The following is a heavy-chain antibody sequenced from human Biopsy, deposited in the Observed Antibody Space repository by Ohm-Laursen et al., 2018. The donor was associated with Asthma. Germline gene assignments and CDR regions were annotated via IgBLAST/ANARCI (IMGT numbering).Heavy chain of an antibody. V-gene: IGHV4-39*01. CDR3: VRGSSSWHHGPFHYYYGLDV. CDR2: IYYSGTT. D-gene: IGHD6-13*01. CDR1: SGSGGYMRSGNYY. J-gene: IGHJ6*02. Sequence: SETLSLTCSLSSGSGGYMRSGNYYWGWIRQPPGKGLEWIGRIYYSGTTYYNPSFGSRVTVSAATSKNQFSLKLTSVTAADTAVYYCVRGSSSWHHGPFHYYYGLDVWGQGTTATVSS.